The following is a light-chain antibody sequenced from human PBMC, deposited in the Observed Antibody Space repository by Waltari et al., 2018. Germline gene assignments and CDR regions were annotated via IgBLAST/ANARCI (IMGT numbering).Light chain of an antibody. CDR3: QQYGSSPPWT. CDR1: QSVSSNY. J-gene: IGKJ1*01. Sequence: EIVLTQSPDPLSLSPGESATLSCRSSQSVSSNYLAWYQQKPGQAPRLLIYGASNSATGIPDRFSGSGSGTDFTLTISRLEPEDFAVYYCQQYGSSPPWTFGQGTKVEI. CDR2: GAS. V-gene: IGKV3-20*01.